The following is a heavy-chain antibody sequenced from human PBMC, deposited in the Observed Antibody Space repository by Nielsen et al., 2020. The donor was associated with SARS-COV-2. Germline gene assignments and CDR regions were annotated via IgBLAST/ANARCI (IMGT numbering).Heavy chain of an antibody. D-gene: IGHD3-3*01. CDR1: GYTFTGYY. CDR2: INPNNGGT. J-gene: IGHJ5*02. V-gene: IGHV1-2*06. CDR3: AKVGPMNYDFWSAYFPGAFHWFDP. Sequence: ASVKVSCKASGYTFTGYYMHWVRQAPGQRLEWMGRINPNNGGTDSAQKFQGRVTMTTDTSISTASMELNSLRSDDTAVYYCAKVGPMNYDFWSAYFPGAFHWFDPWGQGTLVTVSS.